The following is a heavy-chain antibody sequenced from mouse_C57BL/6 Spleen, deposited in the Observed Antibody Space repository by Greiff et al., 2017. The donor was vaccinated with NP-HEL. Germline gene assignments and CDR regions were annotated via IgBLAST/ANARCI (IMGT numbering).Heavy chain of an antibody. V-gene: IGHV1-69*01. CDR2: IDPSDSYT. D-gene: IGHD2-2*01. CDR3: ARNGYHRYFDV. Sequence: QVQLQQPGAELVMPGASVKLSCKASGYTFTSYWMHWVKQRPGQGLEWIGEIDPSDSYTNYTQKFKGKSTLTVDKSSSTAYMQLSSLTSEDSAVYYCARNGYHRYFDVWGTGTTVTAAS. J-gene: IGHJ1*03. CDR1: GYTFTSYW.